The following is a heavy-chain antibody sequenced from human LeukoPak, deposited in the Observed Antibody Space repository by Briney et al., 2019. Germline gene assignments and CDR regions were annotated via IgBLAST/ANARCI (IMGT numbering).Heavy chain of an antibody. Sequence: GGSLRLSCAASGFTFSSYAMSWVRQAPGKGLEWVSAISGSGGSTYYADSVKGRFTISRDNSKNTLDLQMNSLRAEDTAVYYCAKGEGQWLYNLNWFDPWGQGTLVTVSS. CDR1: GFTFSSYA. CDR2: ISGSGGST. J-gene: IGHJ5*02. CDR3: AKGEGQWLYNLNWFDP. D-gene: IGHD6-19*01. V-gene: IGHV3-23*01.